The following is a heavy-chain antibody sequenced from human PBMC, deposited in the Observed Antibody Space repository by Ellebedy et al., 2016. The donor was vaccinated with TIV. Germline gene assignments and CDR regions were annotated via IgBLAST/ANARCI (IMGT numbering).Heavy chain of an antibody. V-gene: IGHV4-59*08. CDR3: ARGTPMYNYDFFDFTH. D-gene: IGHD3-16*01. Sequence: MPPETLSLTCTVSGGSITNYFWSRIRQPPGKGLEWIAYISYSGTTDYNPSLKSRVTMSVNTSNNQFSLKFSSVTAADTAVYYCARGTPMYNYDFFDFTHWGQGTLVTVSS. J-gene: IGHJ4*02. CDR1: GGSITNYF. CDR2: ISYSGTT.